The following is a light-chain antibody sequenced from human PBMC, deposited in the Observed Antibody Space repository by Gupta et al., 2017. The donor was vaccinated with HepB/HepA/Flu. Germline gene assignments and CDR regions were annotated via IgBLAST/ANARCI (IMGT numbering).Light chain of an antibody. CDR3: YQRSNRAQLT. J-gene: IGKJ4*01. CDR1: QSVSSY. V-gene: IGKV3-11*01. CDR2: DAT. Sequence: EIVCTQSPATLSLSPEERATLSCRASQSVSSYSVWYQQKPPQAPRPLIYDATNSTTGITARFSGSGSSTDVTLTIISIVPEDVAVEYCYQRSNRAQLTFGGGTKVEIK.